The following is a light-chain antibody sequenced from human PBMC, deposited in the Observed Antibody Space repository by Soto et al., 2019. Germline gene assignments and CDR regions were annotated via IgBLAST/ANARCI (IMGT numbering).Light chain of an antibody. V-gene: IGKV3-11*01. Sequence: EIVLTQSPGTLSLSPGERATLSCRASQSVSSRYLIWYQQKPGQAPRLVIYDVSNRATGIPARFSASGSGTDFTLTISSLETEDFAVYDCQQRSNWTRTFGQGTKVDIK. J-gene: IGKJ1*01. CDR2: DVS. CDR1: QSVSSRY. CDR3: QQRSNWTRT.